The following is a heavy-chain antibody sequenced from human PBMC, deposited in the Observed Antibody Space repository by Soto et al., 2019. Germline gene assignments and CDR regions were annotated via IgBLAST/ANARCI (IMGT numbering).Heavy chain of an antibody. Sequence: QVKLEQSGGEVKKPGASVKVSCKASGYTFLSYGITWVRQAPGQGLEWMGWVSGYNGHTNYAQKFQGRVTMTRDMSTATAYMEVRNLRSDDTAVYYCARGVGPTSRENWFDPGGQGTLVTVSA. CDR3: ARGVGPTSRENWFDP. CDR1: GYTFLSYG. J-gene: IGHJ5*02. D-gene: IGHD1-26*01. V-gene: IGHV1-18*01. CDR2: VSGYNGHT.